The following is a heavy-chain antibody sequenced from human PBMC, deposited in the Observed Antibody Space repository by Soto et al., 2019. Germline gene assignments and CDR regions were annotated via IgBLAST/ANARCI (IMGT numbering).Heavy chain of an antibody. CDR3: ARAIGGDIVVVPAAPPSNWFDP. J-gene: IGHJ5*02. CDR2: INHSEST. CDR1: GGSFSGYY. V-gene: IGHV4-34*01. D-gene: IGHD2-2*01. Sequence: SETLSLTCAVYGGSFSGYYWSWIRQPPGKGLEWIGEINHSESTNYNPSLKSRVTIPVDTSKNQFSLKLSSVTAADTAVYYCARAIGGDIVVVPAAPPSNWFDPWGQGTLVTVSS.